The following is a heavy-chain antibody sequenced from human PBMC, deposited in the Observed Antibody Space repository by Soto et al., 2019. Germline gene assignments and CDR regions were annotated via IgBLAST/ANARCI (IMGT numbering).Heavy chain of an antibody. CDR2: ISAYNGNT. CDR1: GYTFTSYG. CDR3: ARDQASYYYDSSGYDY. Sequence: GASVKVSCKASGYTFTSYGISWVRQAPGQGLEWMGWISAYNGNTNYAQKLQGRVTMTTDTSTSTAYMELRSLRSDDTAVYYCARDQASYYYDSSGYDYWGQGTLVTVSS. J-gene: IGHJ4*02. D-gene: IGHD3-22*01. V-gene: IGHV1-18*04.